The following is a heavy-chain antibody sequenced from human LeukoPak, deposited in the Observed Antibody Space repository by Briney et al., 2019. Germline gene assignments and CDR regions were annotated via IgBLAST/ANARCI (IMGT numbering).Heavy chain of an antibody. V-gene: IGHV3-64D*06. CDR1: GFTFSTYV. CDR2: ISSNGDNT. Sequence: PGGSLRLSCSVSGFTFSTYVMHWVRQAPGKGLEYVSAISSNGDNTYYADSVKGRLTISRDNSKNTLYLQMSSLRADDTAVYYCERGTGYWGQGTLVTVSS. CDR3: ERGTGY. J-gene: IGHJ4*02.